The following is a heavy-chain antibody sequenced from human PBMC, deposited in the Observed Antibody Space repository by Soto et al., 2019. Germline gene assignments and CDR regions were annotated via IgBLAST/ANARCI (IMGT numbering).Heavy chain of an antibody. CDR1: GFTFSSYW. D-gene: IGHD1-1*01. V-gene: IGHV3-74*01. CDR2: INSDGSST. J-gene: IGHJ6*02. CDR3: ARREPGKLYYFYDGMDV. Sequence: EVQLVESGGGLVQPGGSLRLSCAASGFTFSSYWMHWVRQAPGKGLVWVSRINSDGSSTSYADSVKGRFTISRDNAQNTLYLEMKSLGADDTAVYDCARREPGKLYYFYDGMDVWGQGTKDTVSS.